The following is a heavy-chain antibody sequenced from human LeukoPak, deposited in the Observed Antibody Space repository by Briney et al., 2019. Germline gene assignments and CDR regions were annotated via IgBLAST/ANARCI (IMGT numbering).Heavy chain of an antibody. J-gene: IGHJ6*04. CDR3: ARDRSPLWFGEFETPYYYYGMDV. CDR1: GGTFSSYA. V-gene: IGHV1-69*06. D-gene: IGHD3-10*01. CDR2: IIPIFGTA. Sequence: GASVKVSCKASGGTFSSYAISWVRQAPRQGLEWMGGIIPIFGTANYAQKFQGRVTITADKSTSTAYMELSSLRSEDTAVYYCARDRSPLWFGEFETPYYYYGMDVWGKGTTVTVSS.